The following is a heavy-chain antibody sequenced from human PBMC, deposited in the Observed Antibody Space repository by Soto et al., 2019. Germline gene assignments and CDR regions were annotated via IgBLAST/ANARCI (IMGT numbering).Heavy chain of an antibody. Sequence: QVQLVQSGAEVKKPGASVKVSCKASGYTFTSYDINWVRQATGQGLEWMGWMNPNSGNTGYAQKFQGRVTMTRNTSISTAYMELSSLRSEDTAVYYCARGPHMVRGVIITGSARSYYYYGMDVWGQGTTVTVSS. J-gene: IGHJ6*02. CDR1: GYTFTSYD. CDR2: MNPNSGNT. V-gene: IGHV1-8*01. D-gene: IGHD3-10*01. CDR3: ARGPHMVRGVIITGSARSYYYYGMDV.